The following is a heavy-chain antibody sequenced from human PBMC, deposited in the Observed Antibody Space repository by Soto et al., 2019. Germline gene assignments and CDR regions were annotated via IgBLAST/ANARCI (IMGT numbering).Heavy chain of an antibody. Sequence: GGSLRLSCAASGFAFSAYAMTWVRQAPGKGLEWVSDISDGDGGTHYADSVKGRFTISRDNAKNTLYLQMDRLRAEDAAVYYFAKGRTFFDFWGQGTLVTVSS. V-gene: IGHV3-23*01. CDR3: AKGRTFFDF. CDR2: ISDGDGGT. CDR1: GFAFSAYA. J-gene: IGHJ4*02.